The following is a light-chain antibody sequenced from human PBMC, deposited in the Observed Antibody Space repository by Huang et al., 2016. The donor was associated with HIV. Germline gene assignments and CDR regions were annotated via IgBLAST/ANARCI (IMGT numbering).Light chain of an antibody. CDR2: GAS. J-gene: IGKJ1*01. Sequence: EIVMTQSPATLSVSPGARATLSCRASQSVSRTLAWYQQKPGQAPRLLIYGASTRATGIPARFSGSGSGTDFTLTISSLQSEDFAVYYCQQYNNWPRTFGQGTKVEIK. CDR1: QSVSRT. CDR3: QQYNNWPRT. V-gene: IGKV3-15*01.